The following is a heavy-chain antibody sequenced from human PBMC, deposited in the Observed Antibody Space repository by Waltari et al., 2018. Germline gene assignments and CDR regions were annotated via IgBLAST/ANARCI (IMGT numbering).Heavy chain of an antibody. Sequence: EVQLVQSGAEVKKPGATVKISCKVSGYTFTDYYMHWVQQAPGKGLEWMGLVDPEDGETIYAEKFQGRVTITADTSTDTAYMALSSLRSEDTAVYYGASASLGGGSGSYPADYWGQGTLVTVSS. D-gene: IGHD3-10*01. V-gene: IGHV1-69-2*01. CDR2: VDPEDGET. J-gene: IGHJ4*02. CDR1: GYTFTDYY. CDR3: ASASLGGGSGSYPADY.